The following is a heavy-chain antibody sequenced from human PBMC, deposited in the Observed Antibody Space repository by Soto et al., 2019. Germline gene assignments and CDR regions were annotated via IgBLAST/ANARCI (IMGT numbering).Heavy chain of an antibody. CDR2: ISGSRTTT. CDR3: AKDAGSVCSGGIRPFQAPDH. D-gene: IGHD2-15*01. V-gene: IGHV3-23*01. CDR1: GFTFSSYA. Sequence: GGSLRLSCAASGFTFSSYAMSWVRQAPGKGLEWVSAISGSRTTTAYADSVKGRFTISRDNSKNTLYLQMNSLRIDDTAIYYCAKDAGSVCSGGIRPFQAPDHWGPGTRVTVSS. J-gene: IGHJ4*02.